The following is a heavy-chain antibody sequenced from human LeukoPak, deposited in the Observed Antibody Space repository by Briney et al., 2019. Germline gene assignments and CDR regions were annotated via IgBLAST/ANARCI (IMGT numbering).Heavy chain of an antibody. V-gene: IGHV1-2*02. J-gene: IGHJ4*02. CDR2: INPNSGGT. D-gene: IGHD3-10*01. Sequence: ASVKVSCKASGYTFTGYYMHWVRQAPGQGLEWMGWINPNSGGTNYAQKFQGRVTMTRDTSISTAYMELSRLRSDDTAVYYCAKDYGSGSYYIDYWGQGTLVTVSS. CDR1: GYTFTGYY. CDR3: AKDYGSGSYYIDY.